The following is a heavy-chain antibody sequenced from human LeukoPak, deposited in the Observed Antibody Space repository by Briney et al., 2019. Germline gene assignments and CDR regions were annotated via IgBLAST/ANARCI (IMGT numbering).Heavy chain of an antibody. D-gene: IGHD6-13*01. J-gene: IGHJ4*02. CDR3: ARDRGGIAAAGRIGAFDY. Sequence: GGSLRLSCAASGFTFSSYSMNWVRQAPGKGLEWVSYISSSSSTIYYADPVKGRFTISRDNAKNSLYLQMNSLRDEDTAVYYCARDRGGIAAAGRIGAFDYWGQGTLVTVSS. V-gene: IGHV3-48*02. CDR2: ISSSSSTI. CDR1: GFTFSSYS.